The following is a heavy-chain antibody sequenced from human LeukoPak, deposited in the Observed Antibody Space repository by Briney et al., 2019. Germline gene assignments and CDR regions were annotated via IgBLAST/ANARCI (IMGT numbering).Heavy chain of an antibody. CDR2: ISSSSSYI. CDR1: GFTFSSYS. CDR3: ARGGHHYYDSSGYLYACDI. Sequence: NPGGSLRLSCAASGFTFSSYSMNWVRQAPGKGLEWVSSISSSSSYIYYADLLKGRFTISRDNAKNSLYLQMNSLRAEDTAVYYCARGGHHYYDSSGYLYACDIWGQGTMVTVSS. V-gene: IGHV3-21*06. D-gene: IGHD3-22*01. J-gene: IGHJ3*02.